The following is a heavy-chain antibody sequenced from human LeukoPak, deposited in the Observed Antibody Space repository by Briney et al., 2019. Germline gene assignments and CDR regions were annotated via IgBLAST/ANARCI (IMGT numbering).Heavy chain of an antibody. V-gene: IGHV3-15*01. CDR2: IKSKTDGGTT. Sequence: GGSLRLSCAASGFTFSNAWMSWVRQAPGKGLEWVGRIKSKTDGGTTDYAAPVKGRFTISRDDSKNTLYLQMNSLKTADAAVYYCTTVCSGGSCYSPTSFDYWGQGTLVTVSS. CDR3: TTVCSGGSCYSPTSFDY. D-gene: IGHD2-15*01. J-gene: IGHJ4*02. CDR1: GFTFSNAW.